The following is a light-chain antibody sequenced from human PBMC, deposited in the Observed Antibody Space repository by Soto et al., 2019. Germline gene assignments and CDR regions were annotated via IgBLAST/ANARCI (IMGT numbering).Light chain of an antibody. CDR1: QSISGW. Sequence: DVQMTQSPSTLSASVGDRVTITCRASQSISGWLAWYQQKPGKAPKTVIYKASSLQSGVPSRFSGSGFGTEFTLIISSLQPDDFATYYCQQYNYYPCTFGQGTKVELK. V-gene: IGKV1-5*03. J-gene: IGKJ2*02. CDR2: KAS. CDR3: QQYNYYPCT.